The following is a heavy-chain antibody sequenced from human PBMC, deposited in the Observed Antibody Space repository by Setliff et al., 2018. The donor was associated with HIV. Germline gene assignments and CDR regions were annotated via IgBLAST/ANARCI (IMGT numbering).Heavy chain of an antibody. J-gene: IGHJ4*02. CDR3: ATMPYADTSPFTYSSSWYVPFDY. Sequence: ASVKVSCKVSGYTLTELSMHWVRQAPGKGLEWMGGFDPEDGETIHAQKFQGRVTMTEDTSTDTAYMELSSLRSEDTAVYYCATMPYADTSPFTYSSSWYVPFDYWGQGTLVTVSS. CDR2: FDPEDGET. V-gene: IGHV1-24*01. D-gene: IGHD6-13*01. CDR1: GYTLTELS.